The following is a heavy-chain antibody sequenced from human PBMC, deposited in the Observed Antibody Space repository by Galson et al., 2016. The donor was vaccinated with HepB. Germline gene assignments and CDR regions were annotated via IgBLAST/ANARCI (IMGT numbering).Heavy chain of an antibody. J-gene: IGHJ4*02. CDR3: ARDYDSSGYYWLDY. CDR2: IRYDGSIE. CDR1: GFTFSSYG. D-gene: IGHD3-22*01. V-gene: IGHV3-30*02. Sequence: SLRLSCAASGFTFSSYGMHWVRQAPGKGLEWVAVIRYDGSIEHYGESMKGRFTISRDNFKNTLYLQMNSLRAEDTAVYYCARDYDSSGYYWLDYWGQGTLVTVPS.